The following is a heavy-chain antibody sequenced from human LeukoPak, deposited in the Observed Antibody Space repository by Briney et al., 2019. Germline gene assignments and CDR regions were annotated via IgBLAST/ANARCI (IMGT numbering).Heavy chain of an antibody. CDR3: ARENSGSYREFDY. CDR2: IYTSGST. D-gene: IGHD1-26*01. Sequence: KPSQTLSLTCTVSGGSISSGDYYWSWIRQPAGKGLEWIGRIYTSGSTNYNASLKSRVSMSVDTSKNQFSLKLSSVTAADTAVFYCARENSGSYREFDYWGQGTLVTVSS. V-gene: IGHV4-61*02. CDR1: GGSISSGDYY. J-gene: IGHJ4*02.